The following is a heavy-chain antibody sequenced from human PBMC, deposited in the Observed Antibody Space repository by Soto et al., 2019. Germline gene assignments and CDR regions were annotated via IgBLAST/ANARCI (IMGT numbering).Heavy chain of an antibody. Sequence: EVQLLESGGGLVQPGGSLRLSCAASGFTFSSYAMSWVRQAPGKGLEWGSAISGSGGSTYYADSVKGRFTISRDNSKNTRYLQMNSLRAEDTAVYYCAISYYYDSRGRGDYWGQGTLVTVSS. CDR1: GFTFSSYA. CDR2: ISGSGGST. V-gene: IGHV3-23*01. J-gene: IGHJ4*02. CDR3: AISYYYDSRGRGDY. D-gene: IGHD3-22*01.